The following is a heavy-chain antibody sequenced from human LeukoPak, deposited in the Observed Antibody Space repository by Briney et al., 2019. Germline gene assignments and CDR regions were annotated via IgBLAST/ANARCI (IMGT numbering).Heavy chain of an antibody. D-gene: IGHD2-2*01. Sequence: GGSLRLSCTTSGFAFDEHGMSWVRQVPGKGLEWVSGINWSGGSTGYADPLRGRFTISRDNAKNSLYLQMDSLRAEDTALYYCARAPITSPFYFDYWGQGTLVTVSS. CDR2: INWSGGST. CDR1: GFAFDEHG. V-gene: IGHV3-20*04. CDR3: ARAPITSPFYFDY. J-gene: IGHJ4*02.